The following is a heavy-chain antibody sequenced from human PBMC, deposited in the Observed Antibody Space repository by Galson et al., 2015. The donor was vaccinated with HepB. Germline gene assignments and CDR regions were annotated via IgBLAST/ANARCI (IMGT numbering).Heavy chain of an antibody. CDR1: GFTFSSYW. CDR3: AGAGGFLVRS. Sequence: SLRLSCAASGFTFSSYWMTWIRQAPGKGLEWVANVKQDGSEKYYMDSMKGRFTISRDNAKNSLYLQMNSLRAEDTAVYYCAGAGGFLVRSWGQGTLVTVSS. D-gene: IGHD1-26*01. V-gene: IGHV3-7*03. CDR2: VKQDGSEK. J-gene: IGHJ4*02.